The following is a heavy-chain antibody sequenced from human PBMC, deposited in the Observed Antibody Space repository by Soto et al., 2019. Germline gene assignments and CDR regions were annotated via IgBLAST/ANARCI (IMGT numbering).Heavy chain of an antibody. CDR1: GFTFSSYW. J-gene: IGHJ6*02. CDR3: ARDPDIVLVPAARVPYYYSGMDV. Sequence: PGGSLRLSCAASGFTFSSYWMHWVRQAPGKGLVWVSRIKSDGSRTTYADSVKGRFTISRDNAKNTLYLQMNSLRAEDTAVYYCARDPDIVLVPAARVPYYYSGMDVWGQGTTVTVSS. V-gene: IGHV3-74*03. CDR2: IKSDGSRT. D-gene: IGHD2-2*01.